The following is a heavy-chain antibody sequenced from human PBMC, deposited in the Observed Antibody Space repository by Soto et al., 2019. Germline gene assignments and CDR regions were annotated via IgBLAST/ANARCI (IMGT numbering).Heavy chain of an antibody. J-gene: IGHJ4*02. CDR3: ATSPYYDILTGYSFDY. CDR2: ISSSSSYI. V-gene: IGHV3-21*01. Sequence: EVQLVESGGGLVKPGGSPRLSCAASGFTFSSYSMNWVRQAPGKGLEWVSPISSSSSYIYYADSVKGRFTISRDNAKNSLYLQMNSLRAEDTAVYYCATSPYYDILTGYSFDYWGQGTLVTVSS. D-gene: IGHD3-9*01. CDR1: GFTFSSYS.